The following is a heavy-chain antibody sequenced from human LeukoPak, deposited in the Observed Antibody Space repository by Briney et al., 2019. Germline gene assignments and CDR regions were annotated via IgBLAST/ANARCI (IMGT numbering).Heavy chain of an antibody. V-gene: IGHV4-61*02. CDR3: ARYSGYDLDDY. CDR2: IYTSGST. D-gene: IGHD5-12*01. Sequence: SETLSLTCTVSGGSISSGSYYWSWIRQPAGKGLEWIGRIYTSGSTNYNPSLKSRVTISVDTSKNQFSLKLSSVTAADTAVYYCARYSGYDLDDYWGQGTLVTVSS. CDR1: GGSISSGSYY. J-gene: IGHJ4*02.